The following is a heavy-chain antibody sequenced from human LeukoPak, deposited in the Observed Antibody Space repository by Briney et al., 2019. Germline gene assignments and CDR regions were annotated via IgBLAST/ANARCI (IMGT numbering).Heavy chain of an antibody. CDR3: ARGGYYTLEYYYYMDV. J-gene: IGHJ6*03. CDR2: IYHSGGT. Sequence: PSETLSLTCNISGGSISYYYWSWIRQPPGKGLEWIGYIYHSGGTNYNPSLESRVTLLVDTSKNQFSLRLTSVTAADTAVYYCARGGYYTLEYYYYMDVWGKGTTVTVSS. CDR1: GGSISYYY. D-gene: IGHD3-3*01. V-gene: IGHV4-59*01.